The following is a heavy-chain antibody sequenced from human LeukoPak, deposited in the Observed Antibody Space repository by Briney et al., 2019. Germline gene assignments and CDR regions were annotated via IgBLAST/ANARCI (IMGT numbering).Heavy chain of an antibody. V-gene: IGHV4-34*01. J-gene: IGHJ4*02. D-gene: IGHD3-10*01. Sequence: SETLSLTCAVYGGSFSGYYWSWIRQPPGKGLEWIGEINHSRSTNYNPSLKSRVTISVDTSKNQFSLKLSSVTAADTAVYYCARRLVRGVRLLWGQGTLVTVSS. CDR1: GGSFSGYY. CDR3: ARRLVRGVRLL. CDR2: INHSRST.